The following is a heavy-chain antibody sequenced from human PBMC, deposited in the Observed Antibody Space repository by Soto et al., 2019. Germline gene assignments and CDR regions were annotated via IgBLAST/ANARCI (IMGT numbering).Heavy chain of an antibody. J-gene: IGHJ4*02. V-gene: IGHV1-69*05. D-gene: IGHD2-8*01. CDR3: ASTDCTIGVCYIIGGN. CDR2: IIPIFGTA. Sequence: QVQLVQSGAEVKKPGSSVKVSCKASGGTFSSYAISWVRQAPGQGLEWMGGIIPIFGTANYAQKFQGRVMIXXDESTSTAYMELSSLRSEDTAVYYCASTDCTIGVCYIIGGNWGQGTLVTVSS. CDR1: GGTFSSYA.